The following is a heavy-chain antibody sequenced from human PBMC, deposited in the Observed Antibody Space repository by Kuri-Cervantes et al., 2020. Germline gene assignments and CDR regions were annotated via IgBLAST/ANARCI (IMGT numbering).Heavy chain of an antibody. D-gene: IGHD3-22*01. CDR2: IYSGGST. J-gene: IGHJ4*02. CDR1: GFTVSSNY. CDR3: ARASYDSSGYFY. V-gene: IGHV3-53*01. Sequence: GGSLRLSCAASGFTVSSNYMSWVRPAPGKGLGWVSVIYSGGSTYYADSVKGRFTISRDNSKNTLYLQMNSLRDEDTAVYYCARASYDSSGYFYWGQGTLVTVSS.